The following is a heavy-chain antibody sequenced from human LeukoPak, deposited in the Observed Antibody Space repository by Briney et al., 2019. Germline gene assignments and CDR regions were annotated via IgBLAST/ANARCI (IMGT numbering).Heavy chain of an antibody. CDR3: AKDTGGVLFDS. CDR2: ISGDGANT. CDR1: GLNFNKCG. J-gene: IGHJ4*02. Sequence: GGSLRLSCVASGLNFNKCGMAWVRQAPGMGLEWVSTISGDGANTHYADSVKGRFTISRDNSRNTLHLQMISLRAEDTAIYYCAKDTGGVLFDSWGQGTLVTVSS. V-gene: IGHV3-23*01. D-gene: IGHD2-8*02.